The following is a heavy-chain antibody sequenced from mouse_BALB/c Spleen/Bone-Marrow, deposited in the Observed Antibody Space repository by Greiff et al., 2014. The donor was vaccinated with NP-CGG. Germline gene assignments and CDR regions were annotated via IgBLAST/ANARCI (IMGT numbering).Heavy chain of an antibody. CDR1: DYTFTSYW. D-gene: IGHD2-4*01. CDR3: TREITTSHAMDY. Sequence: QVQLKESGAELVKPGASVKMSCKASDYTFTSYWMHWVKQRPGQGLEWIGVIDPSDSYTSYNQKFKGKATLTVDTSSSTAYMQLSSLTSEDSAVYYCTREITTSHAMDYRGQGTSVTVSS. V-gene: IGHV1S127*01. J-gene: IGHJ4*01. CDR2: IDPSDSYT.